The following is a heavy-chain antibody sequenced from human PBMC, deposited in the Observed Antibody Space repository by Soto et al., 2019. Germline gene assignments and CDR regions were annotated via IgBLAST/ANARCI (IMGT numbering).Heavy chain of an antibody. CDR1: GGSIGSSNW. D-gene: IGHD5-18*01. V-gene: IGHV4-4*02. J-gene: IGHJ6*02. CDR3: ARGGLDTGWRRGMDV. CDR2: IYHSGST. Sequence: QVQLQESGPGLVKPSGTLSLTCDVSGGSIGSSNWWSWVRQPPGKGLEWIGEIYHSGSTNYNPSLKSRVNISVDKSKNQFSLKLTSMTVADTAVYYCARGGLDTGWRRGMDVWGQGTTVTVSS.